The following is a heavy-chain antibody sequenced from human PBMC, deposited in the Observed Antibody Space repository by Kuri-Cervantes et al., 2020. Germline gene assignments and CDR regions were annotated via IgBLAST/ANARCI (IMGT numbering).Heavy chain of an antibody. CDR2: IYYSGST. CDR1: GGSISSYY. V-gene: IGHV4-59*08. D-gene: IGHD3-9*01. J-gene: IGHJ3*02. Sequence: GSLRLSCTVSGGSISSYYWSWIRQPPGKGLEWIGYIYYSGSTNYNPSLKSRVTIPVDTSKNQFSLKLSSVTAADTAVYYCARQYYDILTGYYSDDAFDIWGQGTMVTVSS. CDR3: ARQYYDILTGYYSDDAFDI.